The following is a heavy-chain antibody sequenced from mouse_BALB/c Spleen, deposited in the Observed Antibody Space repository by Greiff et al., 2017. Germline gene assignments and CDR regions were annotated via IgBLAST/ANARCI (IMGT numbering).Heavy chain of an antibody. CDR3: TRWGGRTLYYAMDY. CDR1: GFNIKDYY. D-gene: IGHD1-1*02. J-gene: IGHJ4*01. Sequence: VQLQQSGAELVRSGASVKLSCTASGFNIKDYYMHWVKQRPGQGLEWIGEINPSNGGTNFNEKFKSKATLTVDKSSSTAYMQLSSLTSEDSAVYYCTRWGGRTLYYAMDYWGQGTSVTVSS. V-gene: IGHV1S81*02. CDR2: INPSNGGT.